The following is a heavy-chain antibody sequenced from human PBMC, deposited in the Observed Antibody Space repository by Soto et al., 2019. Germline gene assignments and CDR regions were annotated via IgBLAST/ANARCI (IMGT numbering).Heavy chain of an antibody. V-gene: IGHV1-46*02. D-gene: IGHD4-17*01. CDR2: INLRGGTT. J-gene: IGHJ4*02. CDR1: GYNFNQYY. Sequence: QVQLVQSGPEVRKPGASVRLSCATSGYNFNQYYIHWVRQAPGQGLEWMGIINLRGGTTEYAHKFRGRVTVTGDTSTRTAYMALSRLRSEDTEVYFCARGPDDSDVPRWDHWGQGTLITVSS. CDR3: ARGPDDSDVPRWDH.